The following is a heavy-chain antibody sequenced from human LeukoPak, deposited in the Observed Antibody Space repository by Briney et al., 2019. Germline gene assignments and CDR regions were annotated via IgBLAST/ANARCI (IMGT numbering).Heavy chain of an antibody. J-gene: IGHJ4*02. CDR3: ARKQRGSWWQRDYFDY. Sequence: PSETLSPTCTVSGGSISSYYWSWIRQPPGKGLEWIGYIYYSGSTNYKPSLKSRVTISVDTSKNQFSLKLSSVTAADTAVYYCARKQRGSWWQRDYFDYWGQGTLVTVSS. CDR2: IYYSGST. V-gene: IGHV4-59*12. D-gene: IGHD6-13*01. CDR1: GGSISSYY.